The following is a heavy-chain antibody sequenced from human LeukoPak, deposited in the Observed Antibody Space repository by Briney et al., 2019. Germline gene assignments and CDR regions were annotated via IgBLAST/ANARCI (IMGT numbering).Heavy chain of an antibody. CDR2: VGTSGANT. D-gene: IGHD3-10*01. Sequence: GGSLRLSCAASGFTFSNYWMSWVRQAPGKGLEWVSAVGTSGANTHYADSVKGRFTISRDNSRNTLYLQMNSLRAEDTAVYYCAKRELDSGSYFFDYWGQGTLVTVSS. CDR1: GFTFSNYW. J-gene: IGHJ4*02. V-gene: IGHV3-23*01. CDR3: AKRELDSGSYFFDY.